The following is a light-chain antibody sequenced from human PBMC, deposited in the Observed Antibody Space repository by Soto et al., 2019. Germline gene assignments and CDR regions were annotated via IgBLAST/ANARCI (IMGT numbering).Light chain of an antibody. J-gene: IGKJ5*01. CDR3: QQYTGPPTP. Sequence: GWPQYPGTLSLSPGERATLSCRASQSVSNNYLAWYQQKPGQAPRLLIYGASTRAAGIPDRFSGSGSGTDFTLTITRLEPEDSAVYFCQQYTGPPTPFGQGTLLEVK. CDR2: GAS. V-gene: IGKV3-20*01. CDR1: QSVSNNY.